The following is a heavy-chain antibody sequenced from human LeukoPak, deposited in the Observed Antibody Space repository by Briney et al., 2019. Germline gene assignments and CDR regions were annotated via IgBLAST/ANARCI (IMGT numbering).Heavy chain of an antibody. Sequence: GGSLRLSCAASGFTFSSYWMSWVRQAPGKGLEWVANIKQDGSEKYYVDSVKGRFTISRDNAKNSLYLQMNSLRAEDTAAYYCARGGYYYGSGSYYTWGQGTLVTVSS. J-gene: IGHJ4*02. CDR3: ARGGYYYGSGSYYT. V-gene: IGHV3-7*01. D-gene: IGHD3-10*01. CDR2: IKQDGSEK. CDR1: GFTFSSYW.